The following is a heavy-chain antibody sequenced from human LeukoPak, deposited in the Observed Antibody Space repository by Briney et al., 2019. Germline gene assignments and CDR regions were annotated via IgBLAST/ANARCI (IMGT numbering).Heavy chain of an antibody. D-gene: IGHD6-19*01. CDR2: IGYDGSNQ. V-gene: IGHV3-30*18. J-gene: IGHJ4*02. CDR3: AKECSSGYSDY. Sequence: GGSLRLSRAASGFTFSNYGMHWVRQGPGKGLEWVAVIGYDGSNQYYADSVKGRFTISRDNSRNTVYLQMNSLRAEDTAMYYCAKECSSGYSDYWGQGTLVTVSS. CDR1: GFTFSNYG.